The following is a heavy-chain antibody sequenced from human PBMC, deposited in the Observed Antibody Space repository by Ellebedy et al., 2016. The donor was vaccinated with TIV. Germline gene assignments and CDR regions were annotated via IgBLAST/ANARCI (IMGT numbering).Heavy chain of an antibody. CDR2: IDHGDYYT. V-gene: IGHV5-10-1*01. Sequence: GESLKISCKGSGYSFPHYWITWVRQMPGKGLEWMGRIDHGDYYTHYDPAFQGHVPLSADRSSATAYLQWSSLQASDSAMYYCARHRGQGWFPGENWYFDLWGRGTLVTVSS. CDR1: GYSFPHYW. J-gene: IGHJ2*01. CDR3: ARHRGQGWFPGENWYFDL. D-gene: IGHD3-10*01.